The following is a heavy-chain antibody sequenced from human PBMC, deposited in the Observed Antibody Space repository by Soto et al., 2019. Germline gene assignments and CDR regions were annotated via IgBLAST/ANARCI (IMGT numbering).Heavy chain of an antibody. CDR2: IYYSGSI. Sequence: SETLSLTCNVSGDSIRSRKYFWGWIRQPPGKGLEWIGTIYYSGSIYYNPSLKSRVTISIDTSKNHFSLKLSSVTAADTAVYYCAKGSGSSADRPFDYWGQGTLVTVSS. J-gene: IGHJ4*02. CDR3: AKGSGSSADRPFDY. CDR1: GDSIRSRKYF. D-gene: IGHD6-19*01. V-gene: IGHV4-39*02.